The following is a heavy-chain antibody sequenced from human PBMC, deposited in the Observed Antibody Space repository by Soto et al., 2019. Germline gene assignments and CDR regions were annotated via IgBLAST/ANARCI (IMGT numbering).Heavy chain of an antibody. CDR3: ARSGSYYPARNWFGP. J-gene: IGHJ5*02. CDR2: ISGFNDDT. V-gene: IGHV1-18*01. D-gene: IGHD3-10*01. CDR1: GYTFTSYG. Sequence: GASVKASSKASGYTFTSYGISWVRQAPGQGLEWMGWISGFNDDTNHAQKLQGRVTMTKDTSTSTAYMELRSLKSDDTAVYYCARSGSYYPARNWFGPWGQGTLVTVSS.